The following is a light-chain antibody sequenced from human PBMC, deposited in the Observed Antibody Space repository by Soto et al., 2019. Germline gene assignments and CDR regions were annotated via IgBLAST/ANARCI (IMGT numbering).Light chain of an antibody. CDR3: AAWDDSLNGPV. Sequence: QSVLTQPPSASGTPGQRVTISCSGSRSNIGSNTVNWYQQLPGTAPKLLIYSNNQWPSGVPDRFSGSKSGTSASLAISGLQSEDEADYYCAAWDDSLNGPVFGGGTKLTVL. V-gene: IGLV1-44*01. CDR2: SNN. CDR1: RSNIGSNT. J-gene: IGLJ2*01.